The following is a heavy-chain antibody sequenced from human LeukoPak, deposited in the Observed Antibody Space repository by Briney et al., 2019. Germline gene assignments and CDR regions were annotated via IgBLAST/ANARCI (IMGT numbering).Heavy chain of an antibody. CDR1: GFAFNTYD. J-gene: IGHJ3*01. CDR3: ARGTVGAGVFDV. D-gene: IGHD1-26*01. V-gene: IGHV3-13*01. Sequence: GGSLRLSCAASGFAFNTYDMHWVRQAVGKGPEWVAGIGTAGDTYYLDSVKGRFTISRENGKNSLYLQMNSLRVEDTAVYYCARGTVGAGVFDVWGQGTLVTVS. CDR2: IGTAGDT.